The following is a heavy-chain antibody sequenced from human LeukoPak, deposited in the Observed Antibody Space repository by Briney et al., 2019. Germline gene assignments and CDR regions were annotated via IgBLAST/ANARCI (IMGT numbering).Heavy chain of an antibody. D-gene: IGHD2-21*02. Sequence: ASVKVSCKSSGYRFISNYIQWVRQAPGLGPEWMGWMHPGNGNTRYAEKFQGRVTMTRDTSINTAYMDLSSLRSDDTAVYYCAREGSYCVGGDCYSFDFWGQGTLITVSS. CDR1: GYRFISNY. CDR2: MHPGNGNT. V-gene: IGHV1-2*02. CDR3: AREGSYCVGGDCYSFDF. J-gene: IGHJ4*02.